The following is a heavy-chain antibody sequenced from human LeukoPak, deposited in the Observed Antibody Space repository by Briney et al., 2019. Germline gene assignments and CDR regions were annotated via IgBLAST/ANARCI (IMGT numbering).Heavy chain of an antibody. V-gene: IGHV4-30-2*01. CDR3: ARGLDYYYDSSGYYYFDY. J-gene: IGHJ4*02. CDR2: IYHSGST. Sequence: SETLSLTCTVSGGSISSGGYYWSWIRQPLGKGLEWIGYIYHSGSTYYNPSLKSRVTISVDRSKNQFSLKLSSVTAADTAVYYCARGLDYYYDSSGYYYFDYWGQGTLVTVSS. CDR1: GGSISSGGYY. D-gene: IGHD3-22*01.